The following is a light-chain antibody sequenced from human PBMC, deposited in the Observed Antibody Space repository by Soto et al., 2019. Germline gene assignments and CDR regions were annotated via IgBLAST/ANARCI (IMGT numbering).Light chain of an antibody. V-gene: IGKV1-5*01. CDR1: QSISSW. Sequence: DIPITQSPSTLSGSVGDRVTITCRASQSISSWLAWYQQKPGKAPKLLIYDASSLESGVPSRFSGSGSGTEFTLTISSLQPDDFATYYCQQYNSYPWTFGQGTRLEIK. CDR2: DAS. J-gene: IGKJ5*01. CDR3: QQYNSYPWT.